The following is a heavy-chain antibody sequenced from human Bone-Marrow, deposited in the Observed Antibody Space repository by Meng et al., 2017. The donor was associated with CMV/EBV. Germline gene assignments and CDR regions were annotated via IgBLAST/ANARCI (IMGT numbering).Heavy chain of an antibody. J-gene: IGHJ6*02. V-gene: IGHV3-21*01. CDR2: ISSSSYI. CDR1: GFTFSSYS. Sequence: GGSLRLSCAASGFTFSSYSMNWVRQAPGKGLEWVSSISSSSYIYYADSVKGRFTISRDNAKNSLYLQMNSLRAEDTAVYYCAREVMATMGVYYYGMDVWGQGTTVTVSS. CDR3: AREVMATMGVYYYGMDV. D-gene: IGHD5-24*01.